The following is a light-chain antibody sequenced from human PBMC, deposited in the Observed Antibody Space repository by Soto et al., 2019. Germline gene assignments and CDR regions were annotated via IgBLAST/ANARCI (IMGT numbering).Light chain of an antibody. CDR1: SSNIGAGYD. Sequence: QSVLTQPPSVSGAPGQRVTISCTGSSSNIGAGYDVHWYQQLPGTAPKLLIYGNSNRPSGVPDRFSGSKSGTSASLAINGLQAEDEADYYCQSYASSGSPRVFGGGTKVTVL. CDR3: QSYASSGSPRV. CDR2: GNS. V-gene: IGLV1-40*01. J-gene: IGLJ3*02.